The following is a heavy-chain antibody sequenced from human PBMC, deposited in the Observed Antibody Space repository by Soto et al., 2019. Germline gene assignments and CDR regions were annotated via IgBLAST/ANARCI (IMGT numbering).Heavy chain of an antibody. CDR3: ARRPIMITLGGVIDYYFDF. CDR1: GGSISSSNYY. CDR2: IYYSGST. J-gene: IGHJ4*02. D-gene: IGHD3-16*02. Sequence: QLQLQESGPGLVKPSETLSLTCTVSGGSISSSNYYWGWIRQPPGKGLEWIGNIYYSGSTSYNPSLRSRVTIAIYTSKNQFSMKLTSVSAADTAVYYCARRPIMITLGGVIDYYFDFWGQGSLVTVSS. V-gene: IGHV4-39*01.